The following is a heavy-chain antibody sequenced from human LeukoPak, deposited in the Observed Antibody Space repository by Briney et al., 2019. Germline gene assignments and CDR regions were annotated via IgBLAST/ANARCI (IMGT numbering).Heavy chain of an antibody. CDR2: IYYSGST. Sequence: SETLSLTCTVSGGSISSYYWSWIRQPPGKGLEWIGYIYYSGSTKYNPSLKSRVTISLDTSKNQFSLKLSSVTAADTAVYYCARESPPQYSYDSSSYLGPMDAFDIWGQGTMVTVSS. J-gene: IGHJ3*02. D-gene: IGHD3-22*01. V-gene: IGHV4-59*01. CDR1: GGSISSYY. CDR3: ARESPPQYSYDSSSYLGPMDAFDI.